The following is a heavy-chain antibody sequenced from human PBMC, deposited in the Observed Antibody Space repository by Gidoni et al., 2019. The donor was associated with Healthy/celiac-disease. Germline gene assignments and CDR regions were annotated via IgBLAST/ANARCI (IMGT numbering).Heavy chain of an antibody. CDR2: ISSSSNHI. Sequence: EVQLVESGGGLVKPGGSLRLSGAASGFPFSSYSMNWVRQAPGKGLEWVSSISSSSNHIYYADSVKGRVTIARDNAKNSLYLQMNSLRAEDTAVYYCARDRGYNFGYCAFDIWGQGTMVTVSS. CDR3: ARDRGYNFGYCAFDI. V-gene: IGHV3-21*01. CDR1: GFPFSSYS. J-gene: IGHJ3*02. D-gene: IGHD5-18*01.